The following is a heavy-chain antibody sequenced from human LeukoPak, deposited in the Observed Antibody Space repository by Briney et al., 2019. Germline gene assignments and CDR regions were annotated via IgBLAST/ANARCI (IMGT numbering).Heavy chain of an antibody. V-gene: IGHV4-38-2*02. Sequence: SETLSLTCSVSGYSIRSGYHWAWFRQAPGKGLEWMGSIYQSGSTYDNLSLKSRVTISVDTSKKQFSLKLSPVTAADTAVYYCARRTAVVVAATPFGYWGQGTLVTVSS. D-gene: IGHD2-15*01. CDR2: IYQSGST. CDR3: ARRTAVVVAATPFGY. CDR1: GYSIRSGYH. J-gene: IGHJ4*02.